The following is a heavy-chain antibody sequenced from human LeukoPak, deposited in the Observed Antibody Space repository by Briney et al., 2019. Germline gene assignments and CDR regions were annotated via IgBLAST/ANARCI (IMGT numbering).Heavy chain of an antibody. CDR1: GGSISSYY. V-gene: IGHV4-59*01. CDR2: IYYSGST. D-gene: IGHD3-22*01. CDR3: ARGSIYYYDSSGYYGY. Sequence: SETLSLTCTVAGGSISSYYWSWIRQPPGKGLEWIGYIYYSGSTNYNPSLKRRVTISVDTSKNQFSLKLSSLTAADTAVYYCARGSIYYYDSSGYYGYWGQGTLVTVSS. J-gene: IGHJ4*02.